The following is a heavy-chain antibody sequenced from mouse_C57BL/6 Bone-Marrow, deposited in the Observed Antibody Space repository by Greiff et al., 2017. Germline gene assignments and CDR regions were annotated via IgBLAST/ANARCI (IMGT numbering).Heavy chain of an antibody. CDR1: GFTFSDYY. Sequence: EVHLVESGGGLVQPGGSLKLSCAASGFTFSDYYMYWVRQTPEKRLEWVAYISNGGGSTYYPDTVKGRFTISRDNAKNTLYLQMSRLKSEDTAMYYCARHGANWEIGYWGQGTLVTVSA. CDR3: ARHGANWEIGY. CDR2: ISNGGGST. J-gene: IGHJ3*01. V-gene: IGHV5-12*01. D-gene: IGHD4-1*01.